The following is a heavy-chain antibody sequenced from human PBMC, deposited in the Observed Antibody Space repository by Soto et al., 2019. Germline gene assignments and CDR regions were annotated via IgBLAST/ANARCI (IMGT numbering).Heavy chain of an antibody. Sequence: PSETLSLTCAVYGGSFSGYYWSWIRQPPGKGLEWIGEINHSGSTNYNPSLKSRVTISVDTSKNQFSLKLSSVTAADTAVYYCARTRSGSRTRYNWFDPWGQGTLVTVSS. CDR3: ARTRSGSRTRYNWFDP. J-gene: IGHJ5*02. CDR2: INHSGST. CDR1: GGSFSGYY. D-gene: IGHD3-10*01. V-gene: IGHV4-34*01.